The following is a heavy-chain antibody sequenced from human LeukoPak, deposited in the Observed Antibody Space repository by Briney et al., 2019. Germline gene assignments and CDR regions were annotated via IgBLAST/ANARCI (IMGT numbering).Heavy chain of an antibody. J-gene: IGHJ4*02. CDR2: ISAYNGDT. V-gene: IGHV1-18*01. Sequence: ASVKVSCKASGYTFTTYGLSWVRQAPGQGLEWVVWISAYNGDTNYAQKLQGRVTMTADTSTNTVYMALRSLRSDDTAVYYCALIAAANIYSAFDYWGQGTLVTVSS. CDR1: GYTFTTYG. D-gene: IGHD6-13*01. CDR3: ALIAAANIYSAFDY.